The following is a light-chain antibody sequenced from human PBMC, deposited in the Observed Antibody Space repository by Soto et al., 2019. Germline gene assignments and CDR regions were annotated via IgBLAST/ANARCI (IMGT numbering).Light chain of an antibody. J-gene: IGKJ3*01. CDR3: QQLRIWPLT. CDR2: DAS. Sequence: EIVLTQSPATLSLSPGERATLSCRASQSVSSYLAWYQQNPGQAPRLLIYDASNSATGIPARFSGSGTGRGFTLTISRLEPEDFAVYDCQQLRIWPLTFGPGTKVDIK. V-gene: IGKV3-11*02. CDR1: QSVSSY.